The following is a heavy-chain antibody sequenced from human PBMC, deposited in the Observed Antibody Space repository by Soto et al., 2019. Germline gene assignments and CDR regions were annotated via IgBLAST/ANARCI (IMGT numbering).Heavy chain of an antibody. CDR1: GGSISSGGYS. CDR2: INHSGST. D-gene: IGHD3-3*02. J-gene: IGHJ6*03. Sequence: SETLSLTCAVSGGSISSGGYSWSWIRQPPGRGLEWIGDINHSGSTYYNPSLKSRVTISVDTSKNQFSLKLSSVTAADTAVYYCARVTFASRMDVWGKGTTVTVSS. CDR3: ARVTFASRMDV. V-gene: IGHV4-30-2*01.